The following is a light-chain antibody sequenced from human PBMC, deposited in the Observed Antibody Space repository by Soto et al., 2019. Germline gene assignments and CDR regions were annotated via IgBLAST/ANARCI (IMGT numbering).Light chain of an antibody. J-gene: IGLJ2*01. Sequence: QSALTQPASVSGSPGQSITISCAGTSSDVGVYDFVSWYQQHPGKAPKLLIYDVNNRPAGISNRFSGSKSGNTASLTISGLQAEDEADYYCVAWDDILNGHVVLGAGAKVTVL. CDR3: VAWDDILNGHVV. V-gene: IGLV2-14*03. CDR1: SSDVGVYDF. CDR2: DVN.